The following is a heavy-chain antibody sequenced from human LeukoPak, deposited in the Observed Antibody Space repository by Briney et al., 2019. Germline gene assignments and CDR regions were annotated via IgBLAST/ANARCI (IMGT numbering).Heavy chain of an antibody. V-gene: IGHV1-69*06. CDR2: IIPIFGTA. CDR1: GGTLSSYA. J-gene: IGHJ4*02. CDR3: ASPLGYCSSTSCYVH. D-gene: IGHD2-2*01. Sequence: SSLKLSCKASGGTLSSYAISWVRQAPGHGLKSMGGIIPIFGTANYAQKFQGRVTITADKSTSTAYMELSSLRSEDTAVYYCASPLGYCSSTSCYVHWGQATLVTVSS.